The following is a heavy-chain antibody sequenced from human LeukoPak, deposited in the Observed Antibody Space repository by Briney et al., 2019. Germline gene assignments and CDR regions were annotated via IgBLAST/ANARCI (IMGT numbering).Heavy chain of an antibody. J-gene: IGHJ6*03. CDR3: GVGASIANYYSYMDV. CDR1: GFTSSDHY. D-gene: IGHD1-26*01. V-gene: IGHV3-72*01. Sequence: GGSLRLSCAASGFTSSDHYMDWVRQAPGKGLEWIGRSRNKANSYSTEYAASVKGRFTISRDESENSLYLQMNGLKTEDTAVYYCGVGASIANYYSYMDVWGKGTTVTVSS. CDR2: SRNKANSYST.